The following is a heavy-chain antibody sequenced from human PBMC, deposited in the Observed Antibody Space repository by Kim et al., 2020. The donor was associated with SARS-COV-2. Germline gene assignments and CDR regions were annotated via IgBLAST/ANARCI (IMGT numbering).Heavy chain of an antibody. CDR2: T. J-gene: IGHJ5*02. V-gene: IGHV4-31*02. Sequence: THSTPSLKSRVTITVDTSKNHFSLKRGSVTAADTAVYYCARGPSSVGFDPWGQGTLVTVSS. CDR3: ARGPSSVGFDP. D-gene: IGHD2-15*01.